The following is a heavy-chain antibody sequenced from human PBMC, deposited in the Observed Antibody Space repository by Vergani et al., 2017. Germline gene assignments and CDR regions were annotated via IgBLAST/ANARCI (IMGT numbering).Heavy chain of an antibody. CDR1: GGSISSYY. D-gene: IGHD5-18*01. J-gene: IGHJ6*02. V-gene: IGHV4-59*01. CDR2: IYYSGST. CDR3: ARTPDTVNYYYYGMDV. Sequence: QVQLQESGPGLVKPSETLSPTCTVSGGSISSYYWSWIRQPPGKGLEWIGYIYYSGSTNYNPSLKSRVTISVDTSKNHFSLKLSSVTAADTAVYYCARTPDTVNYYYYGMDVWGQGP.